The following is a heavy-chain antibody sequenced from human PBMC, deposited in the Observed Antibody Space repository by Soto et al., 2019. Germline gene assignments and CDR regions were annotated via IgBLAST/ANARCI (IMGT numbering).Heavy chain of an antibody. CDR3: AGESGGATATLDYYYFYMDV. J-gene: IGHJ6*03. V-gene: IGHV1-2*04. CDR1: GDTFNDYY. Sequence: QVQLVQSGAEVKRPGASVTVSCRSSGDTFNDYYIHWVRQPPGQGAEWMGWINPNGGVTKYAQKCQGWVSMTRDTSIRTVYMQLSRLRSDDTAVYYCAGESGGATATLDYYYFYMDVWGTGTTVTVSS. D-gene: IGHD5-12*01. CDR2: INPNGGVT.